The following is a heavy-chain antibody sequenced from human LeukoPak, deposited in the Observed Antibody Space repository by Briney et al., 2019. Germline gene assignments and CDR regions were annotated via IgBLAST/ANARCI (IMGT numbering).Heavy chain of an antibody. CDR2: IIPIFGTA. Sequence: ASVKVSCKASGGTFSSYAISWVRQAPGQGLEWMGGIIPIFGTANYAQKFQGRVTITADKSTSTAYMELSSLRSEDTAVYYCARGLKDIAAPYYYYYYYMDVWGKGTTVTVSS. CDR1: GGTFSSYA. D-gene: IGHD6-6*01. CDR3: ARGLKDIAAPYYYYYYYMDV. V-gene: IGHV1-69*06. J-gene: IGHJ6*03.